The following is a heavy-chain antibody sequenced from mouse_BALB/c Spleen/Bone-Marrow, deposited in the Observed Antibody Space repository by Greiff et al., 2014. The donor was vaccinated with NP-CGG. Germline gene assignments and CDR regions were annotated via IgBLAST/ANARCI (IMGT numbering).Heavy chain of an antibody. Sequence: VQLQQSGPELVKPGASVRISCKASGYTFTSYYIHWVKQRPGQGLEWIGWIYPGNVNTKYNEKFKGKATLTADKSSSTAYMQLSSLTSEDSAVYFRAREANWNFDYWGQGTTLTVSS. CDR1: GYTFTSYY. CDR2: IYPGNVNT. V-gene: IGHV1S56*01. D-gene: IGHD4-1*01. CDR3: AREANWNFDY. J-gene: IGHJ2*01.